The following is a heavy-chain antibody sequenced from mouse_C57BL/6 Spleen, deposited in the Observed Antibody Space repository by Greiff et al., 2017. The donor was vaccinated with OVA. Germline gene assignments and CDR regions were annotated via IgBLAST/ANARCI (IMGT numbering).Heavy chain of an antibody. J-gene: IGHJ3*01. CDR2: IYPRDGGT. Sequence: QVTLKESGPELVKPGASVKLSCQASGYTFTSYDINWVKQRPGQGLEWIGWIYPRDGGTKYNEKFKGKATVTVDTSSSTAYMELPSLTSEDSSVYFCARWDSNYPFAYWGQGTLVTVSA. V-gene: IGHV1-85*01. CDR3: ARWDSNYPFAY. D-gene: IGHD2-5*01. CDR1: GYTFTSYD.